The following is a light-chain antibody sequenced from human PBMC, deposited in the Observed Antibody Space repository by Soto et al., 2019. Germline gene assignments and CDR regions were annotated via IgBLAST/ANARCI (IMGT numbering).Light chain of an antibody. J-gene: IGKJ4*01. V-gene: IGKV1-39*01. CDR3: QQTYDSLVS. Sequence: DIQMTQSPSSLSASVGDRVTITCRASQSISSYLNWYQQKPGKAPKLLIYAASSLQSGVPSRFSCSGSGTDFTLTISSLQPEDFATYYCQQTYDSLVSFGGGTKVDLK. CDR1: QSISSY. CDR2: AAS.